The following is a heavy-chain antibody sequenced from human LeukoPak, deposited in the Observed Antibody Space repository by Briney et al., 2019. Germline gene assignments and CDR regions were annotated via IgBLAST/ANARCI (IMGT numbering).Heavy chain of an antibody. J-gene: IGHJ6*02. CDR1: GGSISSYY. CDR3: ARSSTTHLWFGEGGYGMDV. Sequence: PSGTPSRLCSAAGGSISSYYWSWMRQPPGNGLVGCGYIYYSGSTKYSPSLKRRVTISVHTSKNQFSLKLSSVTAADTAVYYCARSSTTHLWFGEGGYGMDVWGQGTTVTVSS. CDR2: IYYSGST. V-gene: IGHV4-59*08. D-gene: IGHD3-10*01.